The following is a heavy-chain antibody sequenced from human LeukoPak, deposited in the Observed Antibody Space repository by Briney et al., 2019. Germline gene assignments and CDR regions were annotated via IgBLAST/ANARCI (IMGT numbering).Heavy chain of an antibody. Sequence: ASVKVSCKASGYTFTSYDINWVRQATGQGLGWMGWMNPNSGNTGYAQKFQGRVTMTRNTSISTAYMELGSLRSEDTAVYYCARGLAVAGDNDAFDIWGQGTMVTVSS. CDR1: GYTFTSYD. J-gene: IGHJ3*02. CDR2: MNPNSGNT. V-gene: IGHV1-8*01. D-gene: IGHD6-19*01. CDR3: ARGLAVAGDNDAFDI.